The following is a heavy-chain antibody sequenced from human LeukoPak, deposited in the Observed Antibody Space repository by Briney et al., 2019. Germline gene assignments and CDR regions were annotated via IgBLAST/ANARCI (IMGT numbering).Heavy chain of an antibody. Sequence: GASVKVSCTAPGYTFTSYDINWVRQATGQGLEWMGWMNPNSGNTGYAQKFQGRVTITRNTSTRTAYMELSSLRAEDTAVYYCARGGIQLGGGDYWGQGTLVTVSS. D-gene: IGHD5-18*01. CDR2: MNPNSGNT. CDR1: GYTFTSYD. V-gene: IGHV1-8*03. CDR3: ARGGIQLGGGDY. J-gene: IGHJ4*02.